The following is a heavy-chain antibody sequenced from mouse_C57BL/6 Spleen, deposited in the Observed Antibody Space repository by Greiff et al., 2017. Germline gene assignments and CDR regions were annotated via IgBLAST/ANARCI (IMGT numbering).Heavy chain of an antibody. CDR1: GYTFTDYN. D-gene: IGHD2-5*01. CDR2: INPNNGGT. Sequence: VQLQQSGPELVKPGASVKISCKASGYTFTDYNMDWVKQSHGKSLEWIGDINPNNGGTIYNQKFKGKATLTVDKSSSTAYMELRSLTSEDTAVYYCARRDYSNFSLAYWGQGTLVTVSA. CDR3: ARRDYSNFSLAY. J-gene: IGHJ3*01. V-gene: IGHV1-18*01.